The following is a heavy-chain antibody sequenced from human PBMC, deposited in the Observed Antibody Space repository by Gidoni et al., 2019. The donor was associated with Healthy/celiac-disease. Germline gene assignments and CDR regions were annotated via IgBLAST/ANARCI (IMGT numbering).Heavy chain of an antibody. CDR2: ST. D-gene: IGHD6-19*01. J-gene: IGHJ2*01. V-gene: IGHV4-59*01. Sequence: STNYNPSLKSRVTISVDTSKNQFSLKLSSVTAADTAVYYCAREYSSGSPIWYFDLWGRGTLVTVSS. CDR3: AREYSSGSPIWYFDL.